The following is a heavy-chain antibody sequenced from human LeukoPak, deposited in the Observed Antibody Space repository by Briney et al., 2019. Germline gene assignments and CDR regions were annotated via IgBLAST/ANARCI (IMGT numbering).Heavy chain of an antibody. CDR2: ISSSGSTI. J-gene: IGHJ3*02. CDR1: GFTFSNYE. D-gene: IGHD3-16*02. CDR3: AIGGLYDYVWGSYRYKSAFDI. Sequence: PGGSLRLSCAASGFTFSNYEMNWVRQAPGKGLEWVSYISSSGSTIYYADSVKGRFTISRDNAKNSLYLQMNSLRAEDTAVYYCAIGGLYDYVWGSYRYKSAFDIWGQGTMVTVSS. V-gene: IGHV3-48*03.